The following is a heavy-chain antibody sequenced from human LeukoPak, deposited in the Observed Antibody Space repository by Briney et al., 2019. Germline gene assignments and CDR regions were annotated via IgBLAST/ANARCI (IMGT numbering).Heavy chain of an antibody. CDR3: ARDGREYYDFWSGYYPYYFDY. D-gene: IGHD3-3*01. V-gene: IGHV1-69*06. CDR2: IIPIFGTA. J-gene: IGHJ4*02. Sequence: GASVKVSCKASGGTFSSYAISWVRQAPGQGLEWMGGIIPIFGTANYAQKFQGRVTITADKSTSTAYMELSSLRSEDTAVYYCARDGREYYDFWSGYYPYYFDYWGQGTLVTVSS. CDR1: GGTFSSYA.